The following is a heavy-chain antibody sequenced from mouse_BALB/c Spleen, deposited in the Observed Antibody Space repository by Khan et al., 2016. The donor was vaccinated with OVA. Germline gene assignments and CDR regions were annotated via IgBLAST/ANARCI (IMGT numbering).Heavy chain of an antibody. CDR1: GYTFTSYW. CDR2: INPTSGYT. CDR3: ARDIIDY. V-gene: IGHV1-7*01. Sequence: VELQQSGAELAKPGASVKMSCKASGYTFTSYWMHWIKQRPGKGLEWIGYINPTSGYTDYNQKFKDKATLTADKSSSTAYMQLSSLTSDDSAVYYCARDIIDYWGQGTALTVSS. J-gene: IGHJ2*01. D-gene: IGHD1-3*01.